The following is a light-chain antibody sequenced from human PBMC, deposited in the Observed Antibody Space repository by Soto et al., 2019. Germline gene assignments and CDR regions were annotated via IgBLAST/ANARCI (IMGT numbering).Light chain of an antibody. Sequence: EIVMTQSPATLSVSPGERATLSCRASQSVSSNLAWYQQKPGQAPRLLIYGASSRATGIPDRFSGSGSGTEFTLTISRLQSEDFAVYYCQQYNNWPRPFGRGGKVDI. J-gene: IGKJ1*01. CDR2: GAS. CDR1: QSVSSN. CDR3: QQYNNWPRP. V-gene: IGKV3-15*01.